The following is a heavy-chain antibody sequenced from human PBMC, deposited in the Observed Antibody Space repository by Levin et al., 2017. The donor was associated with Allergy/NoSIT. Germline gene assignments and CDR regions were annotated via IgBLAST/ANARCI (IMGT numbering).Heavy chain of an antibody. D-gene: IGHD6-6*01. CDR2: IIPIFGTA. V-gene: IGHV1-69*13. J-gene: IGHJ4*02. Sequence: SVKVSCKASGGTFSSYAISWVRQAPGQGLEWMGGIIPIFGTANYAQKFQGRVTITADESTSTAYMELSSLRSEDTAVYYCASIGYNSIAGAPDYWGQGTLVTVSS. CDR1: GGTFSSYA. CDR3: ASIGYNSIAGAPDY.